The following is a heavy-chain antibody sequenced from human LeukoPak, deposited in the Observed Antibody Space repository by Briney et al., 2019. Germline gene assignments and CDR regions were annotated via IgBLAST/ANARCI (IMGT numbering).Heavy chain of an antibody. CDR1: GYTFTGYY. D-gene: IGHD2-2*01. V-gene: IGHV1-2*02. CDR2: INPNSGGT. CDR3: ARDVGTSCYGCYYYYMDV. J-gene: IGHJ6*03. Sequence: ASVKVSCKASGYTFTGYYMHWVRQAPGQGLEWMGWINPNSGGTNYAQKFQGRVTMTRDTSISTAYMELSRLRSDDTAVYYCARDVGTSCYGCYYYYMDVWGKGTTVTVSS.